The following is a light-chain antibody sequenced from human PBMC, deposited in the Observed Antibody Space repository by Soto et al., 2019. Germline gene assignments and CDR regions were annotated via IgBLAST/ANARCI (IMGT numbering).Light chain of an antibody. CDR1: QSVLYSSNNKNY. Sequence: DIVMTQSPDSLAVSLGERATINCKSSQSVLYSSNNKNYLAWYQQKPGQPPKLLIYWASTRESGVPDRFSGSGSWTDFTLTISSLQAEDGAVYYCQQYYNPPRTFGQGTKVEVK. CDR2: WAS. CDR3: QQYYNPPRT. V-gene: IGKV4-1*01. J-gene: IGKJ1*01.